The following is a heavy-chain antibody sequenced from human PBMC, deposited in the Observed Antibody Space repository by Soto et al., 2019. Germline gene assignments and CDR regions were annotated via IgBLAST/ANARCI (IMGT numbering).Heavy chain of an antibody. CDR3: VKSGDNYNALDY. V-gene: IGHV3-11*06. CDR1: GFTLSDHY. Sequence: LRLSCTASGFTLSDHYTSWIRQAPGKGLEWIGYGSNSGSFTRYADSVKGRFSISRDNAKNSLYLQINSLRGDDTAIYYCVKSGDNYNALDYWGQGTPVTVSS. CDR2: GSNSGSFT. D-gene: IGHD1-1*01. J-gene: IGHJ4*02.